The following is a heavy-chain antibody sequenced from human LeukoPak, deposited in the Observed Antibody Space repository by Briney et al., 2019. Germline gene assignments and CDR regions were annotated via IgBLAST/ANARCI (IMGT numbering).Heavy chain of an antibody. Sequence: ASVKVSCKAPGYTFTGYHMHWVRQAPGQGLEWMGWINPNSGGTNYAQKFQGRVTMTRDTSISTAYMELSRLRSDDTAVYYCARATTIFGDYYMDVWGKGTTVTVSS. CDR1: GYTFTGYH. V-gene: IGHV1-2*02. CDR3: ARATTIFGDYYMDV. J-gene: IGHJ6*03. CDR2: INPNSGGT. D-gene: IGHD3-3*01.